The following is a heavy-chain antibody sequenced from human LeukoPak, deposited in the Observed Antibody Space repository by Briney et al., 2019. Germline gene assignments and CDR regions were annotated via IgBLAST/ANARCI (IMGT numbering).Heavy chain of an antibody. CDR2: ISSSASTK. CDR3: ARGAMAGPFDY. D-gene: IGHD5-18*01. CDR1: GFTFSSYE. V-gene: IGHV3-48*03. Sequence: PGGSLRLSCAASGFTFSSYEMKWVRQAPGKGLEWVSYISSSASTKYYADSVKGRFTISRDNAKNSLYLQTNSLRAEDTAVYYCARGAMAGPFDYWGQGTLVIVSS. J-gene: IGHJ4*02.